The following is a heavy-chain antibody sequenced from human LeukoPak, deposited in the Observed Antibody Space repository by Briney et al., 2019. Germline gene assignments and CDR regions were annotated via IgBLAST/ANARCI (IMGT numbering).Heavy chain of an antibody. D-gene: IGHD1-1*01. Sequence: GASVKVSCKASGGTFSNYAVSWVRQAPGQGLEWMGWISAKNGYTNYAQHLQGRVTLTTETSTNTAYMELRSLRSDDTAIYYCARDHEGLEDDALDIWGQGTMVTVSS. J-gene: IGHJ3*02. CDR2: ISAKNGYT. CDR1: GGTFSNYA. CDR3: ARDHEGLEDDALDI. V-gene: IGHV1-18*01.